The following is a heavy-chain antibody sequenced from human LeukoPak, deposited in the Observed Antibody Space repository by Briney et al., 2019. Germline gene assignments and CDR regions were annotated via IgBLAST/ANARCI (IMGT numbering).Heavy chain of an antibody. CDR1: GGSISSSSYY. V-gene: IGHV4-39*01. D-gene: IGHD4-17*01. CDR2: IYYGGNT. Sequence: SETLSLTCTVSGGSISSSSYYWGWIRQPPGKGLEWIGSIYYGGNTYYNPSLMSRVTISVDTSKNQFSLKLSSVTAADTAVYYCARRPVTSNWFDPWGQGTLDTVSS. CDR3: ARRPVTSNWFDP. J-gene: IGHJ5*02.